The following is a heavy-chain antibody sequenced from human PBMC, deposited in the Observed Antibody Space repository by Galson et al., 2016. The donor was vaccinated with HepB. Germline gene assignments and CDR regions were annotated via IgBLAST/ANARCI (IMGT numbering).Heavy chain of an antibody. CDR1: GFTVSRKY. D-gene: IGHD3-3*01. CDR3: ARAYDIWSGRYYYPMDF. V-gene: IGHV3-53*04. Sequence: SLRLSCAASGFTVSRKYMTWVRQAPGKGLEWVSVIYSADTGDTTYYADSVKGRFTISRHNSKNTLYLQMNSLRHEDTAVYYGARAYDIWSGRYYYPMDFWGQGTTVTVS. CDR2: IYSADTGDTT. J-gene: IGHJ6*02.